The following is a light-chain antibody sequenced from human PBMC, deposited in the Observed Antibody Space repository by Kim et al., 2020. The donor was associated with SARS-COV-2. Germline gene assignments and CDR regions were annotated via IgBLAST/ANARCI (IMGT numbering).Light chain of an antibody. V-gene: IGLV3-19*01. CDR3: NSRDSSTNHLV. J-gene: IGLJ2*01. Sequence: SSELTQDPAVSVALGQTVRITCQGDSLRNYYANWYQQKPGQAPVVVIYGKNNRHSGIPDRFSGSNSGSTASLTITGAQAEDEADYYCNSRDSSTNHLVFGGGTQLTVL. CDR2: GKN. CDR1: SLRNYY.